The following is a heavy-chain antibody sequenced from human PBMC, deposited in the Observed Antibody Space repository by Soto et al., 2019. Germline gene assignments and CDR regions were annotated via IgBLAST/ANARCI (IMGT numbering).Heavy chain of an antibody. D-gene: IGHD5-12*01. CDR1: GGTFSSYA. J-gene: IGHJ4*02. Sequence: GASVKVSCKASGGTFSSYAISWVRQAPGQGLEWMGGIIPIFGTANYAQKFQGRVTITADESTSTAYMELSSLRSEDTAVYYCARDGGRDGYNQYYFDYWGQGTLVTVSS. CDR2: IIPIFGTA. CDR3: ARDGGRDGYNQYYFDY. V-gene: IGHV1-69*13.